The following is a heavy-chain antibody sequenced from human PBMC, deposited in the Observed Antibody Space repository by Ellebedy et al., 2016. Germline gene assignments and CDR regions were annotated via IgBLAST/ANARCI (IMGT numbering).Heavy chain of an antibody. V-gene: IGHV1-18*01. D-gene: IGHD3-9*01. CDR1: GYTFTSYG. CDR3: ARAYYDILTGYPDFDY. CDR2: INAYNGNT. J-gene: IGHJ4*02. Sequence: ASVKVSCKASGYTFTSYGISWVRQAPGQGLEWMGWINAYNGNTNYAQKLQGRVTMTTDTSTSTAYMELRSLRSDDTAVYYCARAYYDILTGYPDFDYWGQGTLVTVSS.